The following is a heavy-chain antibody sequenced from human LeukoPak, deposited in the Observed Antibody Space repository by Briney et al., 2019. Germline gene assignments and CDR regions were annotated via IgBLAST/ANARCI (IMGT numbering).Heavy chain of an antibody. Sequence: PGGSPRLSCAASGFPFSSYGMHWVRQAPGKGLEWVAVISYDGSNKYYADSVKGRFTISRDNSKNTLYLQMNSLRAEDTAVYYCARVEYGPWGQGTLVTVSS. J-gene: IGHJ5*02. CDR2: ISYDGSNK. D-gene: IGHD1-1*01. V-gene: IGHV3-30*03. CDR1: GFPFSSYG. CDR3: ARVEYGP.